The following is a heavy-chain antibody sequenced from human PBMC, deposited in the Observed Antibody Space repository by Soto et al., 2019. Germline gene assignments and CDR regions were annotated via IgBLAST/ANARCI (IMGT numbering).Heavy chain of an antibody. CDR1: GFTFSSYA. J-gene: IGHJ5*02. V-gene: IGHV3-30-3*01. CDR2: ISYDGSNK. CDR3: AKVRIYCSSTSCPRGPNWFDP. Sequence: PGGSPRLSCAASGFTFSSYAMHWVRQAPGKGLEWVAVISYDGSNKYYADSVKGRFTISRDNSKNTLYLQMNSLRAEDTAVYYCAKVRIYCSSTSCPRGPNWFDPWGQGTLVTVSS. D-gene: IGHD2-2*01.